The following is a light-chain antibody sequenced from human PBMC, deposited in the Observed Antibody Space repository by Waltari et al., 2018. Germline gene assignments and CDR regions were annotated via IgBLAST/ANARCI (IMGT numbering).Light chain of an antibody. V-gene: IGLV1-51*02. CDR1: SSNIESNY. CDR2: ENN. Sequence: QSVLTQPPSVSAAPGQKVTISCAGRSSNIESNYVSWYQQLPVTPPKLLIYENNVRPSGIPDRFSGSRSGTSATLGITGLQTADEADYYCGTWDSSLSAVVFGGGTKLTV. J-gene: IGLJ2*01. CDR3: GTWDSSLSAVV.